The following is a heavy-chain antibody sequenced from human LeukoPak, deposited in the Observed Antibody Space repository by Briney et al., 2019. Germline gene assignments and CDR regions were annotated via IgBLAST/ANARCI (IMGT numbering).Heavy chain of an antibody. V-gene: IGHV4-39*01. CDR1: GDSISSSTYY. CDR2: IYYSGST. D-gene: IGHD6-19*01. Sequence: SETLSLTCTVSGDSISSSTYYWGWIRQPPGKGLEWIGAIYYSGSTYYNPSLKSRVTISVDTSKNQFSLKLNSVTAADTAVYYCARQGRAREWLVLGQWGQGTLVTVSS. J-gene: IGHJ4*02. CDR3: ARQGRAREWLVLGQ.